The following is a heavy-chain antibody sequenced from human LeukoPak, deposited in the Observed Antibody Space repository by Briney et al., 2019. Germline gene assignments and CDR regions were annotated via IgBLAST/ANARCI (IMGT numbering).Heavy chain of an antibody. CDR3: ARPEYRYGYILDY. J-gene: IGHJ4*02. Sequence: ASVKVSCKASGYTFTGHYIHWVRQAPGQGLEWMGWIKPDSGATSYAQKFQGRVTMTRDTSISTAHMELSRLTSDDTAVYYCARPEYRYGYILDYWGQGTLVTVSS. CDR2: IKPDSGAT. V-gene: IGHV1-2*02. CDR1: GYTFTGHY. D-gene: IGHD5-18*01.